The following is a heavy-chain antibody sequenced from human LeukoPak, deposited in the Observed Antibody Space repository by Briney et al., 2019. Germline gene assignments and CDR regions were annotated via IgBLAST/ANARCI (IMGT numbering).Heavy chain of an antibody. CDR1: GFTFSDYG. CDR2: IWYDGGKK. J-gene: IGHJ3*01. V-gene: IGHV3-33*01. CDR3: VRYCNGGSCYRAAFDV. Sequence: GGSLRLSCAASGFTFSDYGMYWVRQAPGKGLEWVALIWYDGGKKYYIDSVRGRFTISRDNSKNTLYLQMDSLRAEDTAVYYCVRYCNGGSCYRAAFDVWGPGTMVTVPS. D-gene: IGHD2-15*01.